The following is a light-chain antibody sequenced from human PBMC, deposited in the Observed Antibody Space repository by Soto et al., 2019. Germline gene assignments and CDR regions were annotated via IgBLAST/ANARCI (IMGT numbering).Light chain of an antibody. CDR1: SSNIGAGYD. CDR3: QSYDSSLSVV. CDR2: GNS. Sequence: QSVLTQPPSVSGAPGQRGTISCTGSSSNIGAGYDVHWYQQLPGTAPKPLIYGNSNRPSGVPDRFSGSKSGTSASLAITGLQGEDEADYYCQSYDSSLSVVFGGGTKLTVL. J-gene: IGLJ2*01. V-gene: IGLV1-40*01.